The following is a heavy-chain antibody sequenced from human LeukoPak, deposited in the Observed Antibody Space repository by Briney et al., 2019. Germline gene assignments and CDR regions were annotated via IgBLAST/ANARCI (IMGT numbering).Heavy chain of an antibody. Sequence: SETLSLPCTVSGGSISSYYWSWIRQPPGKGLEWIAYIFYSGSPNYNPSLKSRVTISVDTSKNQFSLKRSSVTAADTAVYYCARHPPRDSSGNDAFDVWGQGTMVTVSS. CDR1: GGSISSYY. V-gene: IGHV4-59*08. D-gene: IGHD3-22*01. J-gene: IGHJ3*01. CDR3: ARHPPRDSSGNDAFDV. CDR2: IFYSGSP.